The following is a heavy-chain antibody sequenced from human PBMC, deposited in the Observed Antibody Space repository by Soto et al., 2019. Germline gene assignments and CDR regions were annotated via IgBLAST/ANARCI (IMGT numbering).Heavy chain of an antibody. D-gene: IGHD4-4*01. CDR2: ISYDGSNK. V-gene: IGHV3-30-3*01. Sequence: GGSLRLSCAASGFTFSSYAMHWVRQAPGKGLEWVAVISYDGSNKYYADSVKGRFTISRDNSKNTLYLQMNSLRAEDTAVYYCAREGGNYAYYYGMGVWGQGTTVTVSS. CDR1: GFTFSSYA. CDR3: AREGGNYAYYYGMGV. J-gene: IGHJ6*02.